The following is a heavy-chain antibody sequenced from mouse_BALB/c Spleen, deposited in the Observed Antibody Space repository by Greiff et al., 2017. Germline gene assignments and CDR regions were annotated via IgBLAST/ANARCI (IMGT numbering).Heavy chain of an antibody. CDR1: GFTFSSYG. Sequence: EVMLVESGGGLVQPGGSLKLSCAASGFTFSSYGMSWVRQTPDKRLELVATINSNGGSTYYPDSVKGRFTISRDNAKNTLYLQMSSLKSEDTAMYYCARGGTTVVASDYWGQGTTLTVSP. J-gene: IGHJ2*01. D-gene: IGHD1-1*01. CDR3: ARGGTTVVASDY. CDR2: INSNGGST. V-gene: IGHV5-6-3*01.